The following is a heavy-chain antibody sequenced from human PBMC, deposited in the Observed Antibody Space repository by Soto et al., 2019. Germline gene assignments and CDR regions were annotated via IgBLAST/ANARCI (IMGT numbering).Heavy chain of an antibody. CDR3: ARRKRYYDSGALDY. Sequence: PSETLSLTCAVYGGSFSGYYWSWIRQPPGKGLEWIGEIYHSGSTNYNPSLKSRVTISVDTSKNQFSLKLSSVTAADTAVYYCARRKRYYDSGALDYWGQGTLVTVSS. V-gene: IGHV4-34*01. J-gene: IGHJ4*02. CDR1: GGSFSGYY. CDR2: IYHSGST. D-gene: IGHD3-10*01.